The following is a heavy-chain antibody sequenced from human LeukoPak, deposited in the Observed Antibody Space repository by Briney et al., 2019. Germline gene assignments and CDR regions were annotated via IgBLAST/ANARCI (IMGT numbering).Heavy chain of an antibody. D-gene: IGHD3-10*01. J-gene: IGHJ5*02. Sequence: GGSLRLSCAASGFTFSSYGMHWVCQAPGKGLEWVAFIRYDGSNKYYADPLKGRFTISRDNSKNTPYLQMNSLRAEDTAVYYCAKDTSADLCFGVSWGQGTLVTVSS. CDR1: GFTFSSYG. CDR2: IRYDGSNK. CDR3: AKDTSADLCFGVS. V-gene: IGHV3-30*02.